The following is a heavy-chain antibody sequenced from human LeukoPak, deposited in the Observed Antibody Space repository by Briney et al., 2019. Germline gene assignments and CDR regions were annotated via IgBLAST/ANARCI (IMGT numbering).Heavy chain of an antibody. J-gene: IGHJ4*02. CDR3: ARGPPPSSYVSYYFDY. D-gene: IGHD3-16*01. Sequence: GGSLRLSCAASGFTVSSNYMSWVRQAPGKGLEWVSVIYSGGSTYYADSVKGRFTISRDNAKNSLFLQMNSLRAEDTAVYYCARGPPPSSYVSYYFDYWGQGTLVTVSS. V-gene: IGHV3-53*01. CDR2: IYSGGST. CDR1: GFTVSSNY.